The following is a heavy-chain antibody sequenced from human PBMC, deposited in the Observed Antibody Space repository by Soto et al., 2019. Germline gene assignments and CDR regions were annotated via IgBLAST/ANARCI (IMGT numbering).Heavy chain of an antibody. CDR1: GFTFSSYA. D-gene: IGHD6-13*01. CDR3: AKSPGYSSSWFDY. V-gene: IGHV3-23*01. Sequence: HPGGSLRLSCAASGFTFSSYAMSWVRQAPGKGLEWVSAISGSGGSTYYADSVKGRFTISRDNSKNTLYLQMNSLRAEDTAVYYCAKSPGYSSSWFDYWGQGTLVTVSS. CDR2: ISGSGGST. J-gene: IGHJ4*02.